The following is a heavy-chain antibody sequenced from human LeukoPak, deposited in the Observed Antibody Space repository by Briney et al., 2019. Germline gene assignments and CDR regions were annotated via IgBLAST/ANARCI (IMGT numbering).Heavy chain of an antibody. D-gene: IGHD1-26*01. V-gene: IGHV4-30-2*01. CDR1: GGSISSGGYS. CDR3: AREIVGAPFGY. J-gene: IGHJ4*02. CDR2: IYHSGST. Sequence: SQTLSLTCAVSGGSISSGGYSWSWIRQPPGKGLEWIGYIYHSGSTYYNPSLKSRVTISVDTSKNQFSLKLSFVTAADTAVYYCAREIVGAPFGYWGQGTLVTVSS.